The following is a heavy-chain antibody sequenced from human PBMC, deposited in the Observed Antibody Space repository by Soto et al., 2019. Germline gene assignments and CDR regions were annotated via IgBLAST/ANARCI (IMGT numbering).Heavy chain of an antibody. CDR2: MNPNSGNT. CDR3: AFRGARLRCSGHHFQH. V-gene: IGHV1-8*01. Sequence: ASVKVSCKASGYTFTRYDINWVRQATGQGLEWMGWMNPNSGNTGYAQKFQGRVTMTRNTSISTAYMELSSLRSEDTAVYYCAFRGARLRCSGHHFQHWGQGTLVTVSS. D-gene: IGHD4-17*01. J-gene: IGHJ1*01. CDR1: GYTFTRYD.